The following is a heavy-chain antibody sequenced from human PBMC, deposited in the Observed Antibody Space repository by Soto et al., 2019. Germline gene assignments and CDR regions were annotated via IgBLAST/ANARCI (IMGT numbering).Heavy chain of an antibody. Sequence: PGGSLRLSCAASGFTFSSYAMHWVRQAPGKGLEWVAVISYDGSNKYYADSVKGRFTISRDNSKNTLYLQMNSLRAEDTAVYYCARESDILTGYYFPPLFGMDVWGQGTTVTVSS. D-gene: IGHD3-9*01. CDR1: GFTFSSYA. CDR3: ARESDILTGYYFPPLFGMDV. V-gene: IGHV3-30-3*01. J-gene: IGHJ6*02. CDR2: ISYDGSNK.